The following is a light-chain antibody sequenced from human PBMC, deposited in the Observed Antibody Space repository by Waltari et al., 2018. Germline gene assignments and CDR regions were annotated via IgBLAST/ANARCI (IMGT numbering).Light chain of an antibody. J-gene: IGKJ2*01. V-gene: IGKV3-11*01. CDR2: DTS. CDR3: QQRYTWPGT. Sequence: IVLTQSPAHLSLSPGVIATLSCRASQSVYIYLALYQQKLGQAPRLLIHDTSNRATGIPARFSGSGSGTDFTLTISSLEPEDFAVYYCQQRYTWPGTFGQGTKLEIK. CDR1: QSVYIY.